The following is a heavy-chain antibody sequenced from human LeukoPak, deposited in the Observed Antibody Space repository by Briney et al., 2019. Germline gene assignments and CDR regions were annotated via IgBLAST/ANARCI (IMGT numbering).Heavy chain of an antibody. CDR3: ARGGVVVPAANRWFDP. CDR1: GGTFSSYA. D-gene: IGHD2-2*01. J-gene: IGHJ5*02. CDR2: IIPIFGTA. V-gene: IGHV1-69*01. Sequence: SVKVSCKASGGTFSSYAISWVRQAPGQGLEWMGGIIPIFGTANYAQKFQGRVTITADESTSTAYMELSSLRSEDTALYYCARGGVVVPAANRWFDPWGQGTLVTVSS.